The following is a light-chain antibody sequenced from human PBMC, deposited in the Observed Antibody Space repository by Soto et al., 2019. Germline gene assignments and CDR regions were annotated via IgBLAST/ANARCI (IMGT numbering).Light chain of an antibody. CDR1: QSVSGW. CDR3: QQYNPYSRT. V-gene: IGKV1-5*01. Sequence: DIQMTQSPSTLSASVGDTVTVTCRASQSVSGWLAWYQQKPGEAPKLLIYDASALLRGVPSRFSGSGSGTDFTLTISSLQRDDFAIYYCQQYNPYSRTFGQGTKVDIK. CDR2: DAS. J-gene: IGKJ1*01.